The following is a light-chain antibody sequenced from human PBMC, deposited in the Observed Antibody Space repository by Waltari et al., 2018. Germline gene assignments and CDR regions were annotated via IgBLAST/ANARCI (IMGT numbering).Light chain of an antibody. Sequence: EIVLTQSPATLSLSPGERANLSFRASGNAFQYVAWYQQRPGQAPRLLISEASNRATGVPSRVDAFGSWANFTLPISSLGPEDFSGYFRQQRNDLPLTFGGGTRVEIK. CDR2: EAS. CDR3: QQRNDLPLT. CDR1: GNAFQY. J-gene: IGKJ4*01. V-gene: IGKV3-11*01.